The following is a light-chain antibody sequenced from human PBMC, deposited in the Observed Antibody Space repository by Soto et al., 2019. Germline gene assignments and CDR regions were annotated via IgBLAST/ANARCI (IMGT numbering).Light chain of an antibody. V-gene: IGKV3-15*01. CDR2: GAS. CDR3: QQYNYWPPRK. Sequence: ETVMTQSPDTLSLSPGEIATLSFRASQSVSDNLAWYQQRPGQGPRLLIYGASTRATGIPARFSGSGSGTDFTLTISSLQSEDIAVYYCQQYNYWPPRKFGQGTKGDIK. J-gene: IGKJ1*01. CDR1: QSVSDN.